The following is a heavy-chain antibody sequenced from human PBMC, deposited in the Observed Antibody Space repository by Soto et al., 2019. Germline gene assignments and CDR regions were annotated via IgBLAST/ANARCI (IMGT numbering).Heavy chain of an antibody. Sequence: PSETLSLTSNVSGGSISGYYCSWIRESPGKGLEYIGYIYYRGSTNYNSSLKSRVTMSVDTSRNQFSLKMNSVTAADTAVYYCARQQLLPFYYALDVWGQGTTVTVSS. CDR3: ARQQLLPFYYALDV. CDR1: GGSISGYY. D-gene: IGHD1-26*01. V-gene: IGHV4-59*01. J-gene: IGHJ6*02. CDR2: IYYRGST.